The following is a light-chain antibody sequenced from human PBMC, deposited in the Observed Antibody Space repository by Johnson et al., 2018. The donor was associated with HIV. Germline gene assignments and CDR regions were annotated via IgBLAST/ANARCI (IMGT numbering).Light chain of an antibody. CDR2: DNN. Sequence: HSVLTQPPSVSAAPGQKVTISCSGSSSNIGNNYVSWYQQLPGTAPKLLIYDNNKRPSGIPDRFSGSKSGTSATLGITGLQTGDGADYYCETWDSSLSGVFGTGTKVTVL. J-gene: IGLJ1*01. CDR3: ETWDSSLSGV. V-gene: IGLV1-51*01. CDR1: SSNIGNNY.